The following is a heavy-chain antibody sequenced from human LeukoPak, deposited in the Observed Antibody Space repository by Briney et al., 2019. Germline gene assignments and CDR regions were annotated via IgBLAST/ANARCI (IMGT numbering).Heavy chain of an antibody. D-gene: IGHD1-26*01. J-gene: IGHJ4*02. CDR2: ISGDGGST. CDR1: GFTFDDYA. V-gene: IGHV3-43*02. CDR3: ARQVGARPYFDY. Sequence: PGGSLRLSCAGSGFTFDDYAMHWVRQAPGKGLEWVSLISGDGGSTYYADSVKGRFTISRDNSKNSLYLQMNSLRTEDTALYYCARQVGARPYFDYWGQGTLVTVSS.